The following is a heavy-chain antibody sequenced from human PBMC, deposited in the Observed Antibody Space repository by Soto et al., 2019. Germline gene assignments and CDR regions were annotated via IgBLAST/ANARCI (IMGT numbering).Heavy chain of an antibody. Sequence: QPWGSLRLSCAASGFTFSDHYMDWVRQAPGKGLEWVGRTRNKANSYTTEYAASVKGRFTISRDDSKNSPYLQMNSLKTEDTAVYYCARDLGLVGAFDIWGQGTMVTVSS. V-gene: IGHV3-72*01. CDR2: TRNKANSYTT. CDR1: GFTFSDHY. CDR3: ARDLGLVGAFDI. D-gene: IGHD2-15*01. J-gene: IGHJ3*02.